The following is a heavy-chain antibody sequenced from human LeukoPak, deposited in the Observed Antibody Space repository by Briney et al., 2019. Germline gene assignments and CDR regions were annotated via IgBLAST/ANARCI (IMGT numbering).Heavy chain of an antibody. J-gene: IGHJ5*02. CDR2: IYHSGST. CDR3: ARGIIETKIVAYDP. Sequence: SETLSLTCTVSGYSISSGYYWGWIRQPPGKGLEWIGSIYHSGSTYYNPSLKSRVTISVDTSKNQSSLKLNSVTVADTALYYCARGIIETKIVAYDPWGQGTLVTVSS. CDR1: GYSISSGYY. D-gene: IGHD2-21*01. V-gene: IGHV4-38-2*02.